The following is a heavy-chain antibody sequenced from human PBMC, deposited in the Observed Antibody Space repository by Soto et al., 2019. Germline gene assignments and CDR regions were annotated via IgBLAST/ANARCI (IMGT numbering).Heavy chain of an antibody. V-gene: IGHV3-53*04. CDR3: ARDVFDPNAGSYFVDY. CDR2: IDTGSRT. D-gene: IGHD3-10*01. J-gene: IGHJ4*02. Sequence: LRLSCAASGFIVSSSYMSWVRQAPGKGLEWVSIIDTGSRTFYADFVKGRFTISRHNSKNTLYLQMNSLKPEDTAVYYCARDVFDPNAGSYFVDYWGQGTQDTVS. CDR1: GFIVSSSY.